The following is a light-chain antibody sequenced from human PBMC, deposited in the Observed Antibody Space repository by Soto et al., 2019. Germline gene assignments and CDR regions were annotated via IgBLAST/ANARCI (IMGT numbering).Light chain of an antibody. CDR2: DVT. CDR1: SSDVGGYNY. Sequence: QSVLTQPPSASGSPGQSVTISCTGTSSDVGGYNYVSWYQQHPGKAPKLMIYDVTKRPSGVPDRFSGSKSGNTASLTVAGLQADDEADYLCSSYAGSNNLVFGGGTKLTVL. CDR3: SSYAGSNNLV. J-gene: IGLJ2*01. V-gene: IGLV2-8*01.